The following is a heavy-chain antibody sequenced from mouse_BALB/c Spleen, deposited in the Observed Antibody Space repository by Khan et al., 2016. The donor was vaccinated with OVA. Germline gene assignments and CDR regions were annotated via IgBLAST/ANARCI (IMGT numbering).Heavy chain of an antibody. Sequence: QIQLVQSGPELKKPGETVKISCKASGYTFTNYGMNWVKQAPGKGLRWMGWINTNTGEPTYAEEFMGRFAFSLETSASTAYLQINNLKNEDTATYFCAKEITSLFDYWGQGTTLPVSS. V-gene: IGHV9-3*02. D-gene: IGHD1-1*01. J-gene: IGHJ2*01. CDR1: GYTFTNYG. CDR3: AKEITSLFDY. CDR2: INTNTGEP.